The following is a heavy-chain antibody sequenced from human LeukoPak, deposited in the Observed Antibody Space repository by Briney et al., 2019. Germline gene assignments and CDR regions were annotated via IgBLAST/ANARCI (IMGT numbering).Heavy chain of an antibody. Sequence: PSETLSLTCTVSGGSISSYYWSWIRQPPWKGLEWIGYLYYSGSTNYNPSLKSRVTISVDTSKNQFSLKLSSVTAADTAVYHCARGMTTVDYWGQGALVTVSS. J-gene: IGHJ4*02. CDR3: ARGMTTVDY. CDR2: LYYSGST. V-gene: IGHV4-59*01. D-gene: IGHD4-11*01. CDR1: GGSISSYY.